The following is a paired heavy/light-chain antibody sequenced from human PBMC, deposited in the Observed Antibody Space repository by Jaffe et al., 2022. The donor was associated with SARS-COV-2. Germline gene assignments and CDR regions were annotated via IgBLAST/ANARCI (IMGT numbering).Heavy chain of an antibody. CDR3: ARGYSSGHYYYGMDV. V-gene: IGHV4-61*02. D-gene: IGHD6-19*01. J-gene: IGHJ6*02. Sequence: QVQLQESGPGLVKPSQTLSLTCTVSGGSISSGSYYWSWIRQPAGEGLEWIGRIYTSGSTNYNPSLKSRVTISVDTSKNQFSLKLSSVTAADTAVYYCARGYSSGHYYYGMDVWGQGTTVTVSS. CDR1: GGSISSGSYY. CDR2: IYTSGST.
Light chain of an antibody. CDR2: GAS. CDR3: QQYGSSPET. V-gene: IGKV3-20*01. CDR1: QSVSSSY. J-gene: IGKJ1*01. Sequence: EIVLTQSPGTLSLSPGERATLSCRASQSVSSSYLAWYQQKPGQAPRLLIYGASSRATGIPDRFSGSGSGTDFTLTISRLEPEDFAVYYCQQYGSSPETFGQGTKVEIK.